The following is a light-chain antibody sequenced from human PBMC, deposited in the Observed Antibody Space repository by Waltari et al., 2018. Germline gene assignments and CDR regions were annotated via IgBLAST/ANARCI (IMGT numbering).Light chain of an antibody. V-gene: IGKV1-5*01. J-gene: IGKJ2*01. CDR3: QQYNSYPYT. CDR2: DAS. Sequence: DIQMTQSPSTLPASVGDRATITCRASETINTWLAWYQQKPGKAPNLLIYDASSLQSGVPSRFSGSGSGTEFTLTISSLQPGDFATYHCQQYNSYPYTFGQGTKLEI. CDR1: ETINTW.